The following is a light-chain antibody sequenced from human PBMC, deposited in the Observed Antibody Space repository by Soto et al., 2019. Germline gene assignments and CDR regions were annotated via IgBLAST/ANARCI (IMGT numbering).Light chain of an antibody. CDR2: AAS. CDR3: QQSYSTPRT. Sequence: IQMTHSPSSLSSSVGDRVTITCLASQSISSYLNWYQQKPGKAPKLLIYAASSLQSGVPSRFSGSVSGTDFTLTISSLQPEDFATYYCQQSYSTPRTFGQGTKVDIK. V-gene: IGKV1-39*01. CDR1: QSISSY. J-gene: IGKJ1*01.